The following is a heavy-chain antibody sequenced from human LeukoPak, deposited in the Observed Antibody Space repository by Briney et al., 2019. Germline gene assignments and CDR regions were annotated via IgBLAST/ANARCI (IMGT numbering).Heavy chain of an antibody. D-gene: IGHD1-26*01. V-gene: IGHV3-7*01. Sequence: GGSLRLSCAASGFTFSSYWMSWVRQAPGKGLEWVANIKQDGSEKYYVDSVKGRFTISRDNAKNSLYLQMNSLRAEDTAVYYCVRDGPVGYDAFDIWGQGTMVTVSS. J-gene: IGHJ3*02. CDR3: VRDGPVGYDAFDI. CDR2: IKQDGSEK. CDR1: GFTFSSYW.